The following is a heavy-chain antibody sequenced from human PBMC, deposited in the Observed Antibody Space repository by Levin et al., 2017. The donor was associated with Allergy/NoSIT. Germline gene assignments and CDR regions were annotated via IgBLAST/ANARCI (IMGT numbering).Heavy chain of an antibody. CDR2: IKSNADGGTA. Sequence: GGSLRLSCAASGFTFTNAWMSWVRQAPGKGLEWVGRIKSNADGGTADYAAPVKGRFTISRDDSKNTLYLQMNSLKTEDTAFYYCTTVASGYYYSDYWGRGTLVTVSS. D-gene: IGHD3-22*01. J-gene: IGHJ4*02. CDR3: TTVASGYYYSDY. V-gene: IGHV3-15*01. CDR1: GFTFTNAW.